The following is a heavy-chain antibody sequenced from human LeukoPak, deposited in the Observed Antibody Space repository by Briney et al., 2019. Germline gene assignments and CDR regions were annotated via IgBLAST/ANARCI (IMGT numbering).Heavy chain of an antibody. D-gene: IGHD1-26*01. CDR3: ARGPGSVFLNWFDP. Sequence: KPSETLSLTCTVSGGSISSSSYYWGWIRQPPGKGLEWIGSIYYSGSTYYNPSLKSRVTISVDTSKNQFSLKLSSVTAADTAVYYCARGPGSVFLNWFDPWGQGTLVTVSS. CDR2: IYYSGST. J-gene: IGHJ5*02. V-gene: IGHV4-39*07. CDR1: GGSISSSSYY.